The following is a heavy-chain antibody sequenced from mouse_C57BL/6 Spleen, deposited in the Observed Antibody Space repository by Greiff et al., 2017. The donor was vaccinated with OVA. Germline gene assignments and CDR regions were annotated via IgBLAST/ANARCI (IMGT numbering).Heavy chain of an antibody. D-gene: IGHD1-1*01. Sequence: EVKLVESGPVLVKPGASVKMSCKASGYTFTDYYMNWVKQSHGKSLEWIGVINPYNGGTSYNQKFKGKATLTVAKSSSTAYMELNSLTSEDSAVYYCASPITTVVAGGVSYFDYWGQGTTLTVSS. J-gene: IGHJ2*01. CDR2: INPYNGGT. V-gene: IGHV1-19*01. CDR3: ASPITTVVAGGVSYFDY. CDR1: GYTFTDYY.